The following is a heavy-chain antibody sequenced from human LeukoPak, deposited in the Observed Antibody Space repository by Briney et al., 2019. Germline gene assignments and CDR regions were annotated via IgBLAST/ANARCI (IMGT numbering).Heavy chain of an antibody. J-gene: IGHJ4*02. CDR2: VSGRGGDT. CDR1: GITFSSYG. D-gene: IGHD3-10*01. Sequence: GGSLRLSCEASGITFSSYGMSWVRQAPGKGLEWVSTVSGRGGDTYYIDSVKGRFTISRDNSMNTLYLQMNSLRAEDTAIYYCAKDLYGSAEYWGQGTLVTVSS. CDR3: AKDLYGSAEY. V-gene: IGHV3-23*01.